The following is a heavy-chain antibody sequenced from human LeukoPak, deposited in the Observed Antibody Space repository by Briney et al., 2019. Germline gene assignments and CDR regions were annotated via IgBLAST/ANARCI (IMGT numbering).Heavy chain of an antibody. CDR2: IIPILGIA. Sequence: SVKVSCKASGGTFNSYTISWVRQAPGQGGEGMGRIIPILGIANYAQKFQGRVTINADKATRKDYMELSSLRSEDTAVYYCARYCTNGVCYEDFDYWGQGTLVTVSS. J-gene: IGHJ4*02. CDR3: ARYCTNGVCYEDFDY. CDR1: GGTFNSYT. D-gene: IGHD2-8*01. V-gene: IGHV1-69*02.